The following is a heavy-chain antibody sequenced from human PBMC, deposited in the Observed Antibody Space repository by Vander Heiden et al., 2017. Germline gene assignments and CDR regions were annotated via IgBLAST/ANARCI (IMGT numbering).Heavy chain of an antibody. CDR2: VSGDGNIK. CDR1: GFTPSAYA. D-gene: IGHD1-26*01. V-gene: IGHV3-30-3*01. CDR3: ARDFIGGAPDYFDY. Sequence: QVQLVESGGGVVQPGGSLRLSCAASGFTPSAYAMHWVRQAPGKGLEWVAVVSGDGNIKLYADSVKGRFTISRDNSKNTLYLQMNSLTAEDTAVYFCARDFIGGAPDYFDYWGQGTLVTASS. J-gene: IGHJ4*02.